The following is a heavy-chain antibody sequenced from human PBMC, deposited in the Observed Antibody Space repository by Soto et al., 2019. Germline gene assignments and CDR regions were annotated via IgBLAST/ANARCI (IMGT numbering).Heavy chain of an antibody. J-gene: IGHJ5*02. CDR2: IYHTGST. V-gene: IGHV4-31*03. D-gene: IGHD3-10*01. Sequence: TLSLTCTVSGSSISTGAYYWSWIRQHPGKGLELMAYIYHTGSTYYNPSLKSRLTISVDTSMNHFSLRLSSVTAADTAVYYCLREHSKPPFLHRGWLGPCGQGSLVILSS. CDR3: LREHSKPPFLHRGWLGP. CDR1: GSSISTGAYY.